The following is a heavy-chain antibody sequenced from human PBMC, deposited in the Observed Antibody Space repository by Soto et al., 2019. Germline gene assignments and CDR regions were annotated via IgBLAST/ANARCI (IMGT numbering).Heavy chain of an antibody. CDR3: ARGGGVAVRPHYYYYGMDV. D-gene: IGHD6-6*01. V-gene: IGHV3-53*01. CDR1: VFSVSNNY. J-gene: IGHJ6*02. Sequence: EVQLVESGGGLIQPGGSLRPSCVASVFSVSNNYMSWVRQAPGKGLEWVSVIYSVGSTYYADSVKGRFTISRDNSRNTVYLQTNSLRAEDTAVYYCARGGGVAVRPHYYYYGMDVWGQGTTVTVSS. CDR2: IYSVGST.